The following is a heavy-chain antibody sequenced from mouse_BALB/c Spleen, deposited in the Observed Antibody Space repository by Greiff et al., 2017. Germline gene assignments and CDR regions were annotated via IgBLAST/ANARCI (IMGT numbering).Heavy chain of an antibody. Sequence: EVQLVESGGGLVQPGGSLKLSCAASGFTFSSYTMSWVRQTPEKRLEWVAYISNGGGSTYYPDTVKGRFTISRDNAKNTLYLQMSSLKSEDTAMYYCARQYGNYLFDYWGQGTTLTVSS. CDR2: ISNGGGST. D-gene: IGHD2-10*02. CDR1: GFTFSSYT. J-gene: IGHJ2*01. V-gene: IGHV5-12-2*01. CDR3: ARQYGNYLFDY.